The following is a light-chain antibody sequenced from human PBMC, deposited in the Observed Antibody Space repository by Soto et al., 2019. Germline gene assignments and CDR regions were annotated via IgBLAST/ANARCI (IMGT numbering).Light chain of an antibody. CDR1: SGSIASNY. CDR3: QSYDSSNHVV. J-gene: IGLJ2*01. V-gene: IGLV6-57*04. Sequence: NFMLTQPHSVSESPAKTVTISCTRSSGSIASNYVQWYQQRPGSAPTTVIYEDNQRPSGVPDRFSGSIDSSSNSASLTISGLKTEDEADYYCQSYDSSNHVVFGGGTKLTVL. CDR2: EDN.